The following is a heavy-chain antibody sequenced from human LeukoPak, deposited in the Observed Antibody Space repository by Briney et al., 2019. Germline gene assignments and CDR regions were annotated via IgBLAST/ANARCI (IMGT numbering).Heavy chain of an antibody. V-gene: IGHV3-11*03. D-gene: IGHD3-10*01. CDR3: ARFYGLGPWNDAFDI. CDR2: ISTGSHHT. CDR1: AFTFSDYY. J-gene: IGHJ3*02. Sequence: GGSLRLSCAASAFTFSDYYMSWIRQAPGKGLEWVSYISTGSHHTNYADSVKGRFTISRDDARNSLFLQINSLRAEDMAVYYCARFYGLGPWNDAFDIWGQGTMVPVCS.